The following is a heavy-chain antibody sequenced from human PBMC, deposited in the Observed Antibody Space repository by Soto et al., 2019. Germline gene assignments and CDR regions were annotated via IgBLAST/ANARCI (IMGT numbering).Heavy chain of an antibody. CDR3: AKDLVPYYYDSSGFAP. CDR1: GFTFSSNA. CDR2: ISYDGSNK. J-gene: IGHJ5*02. Sequence: GGSLRLSSAASGFTFSSNAIHWVRQAPGKGLEWVAVISYDGSNKYYADSAKGRFTISRDNSKNTLYLQMNSLRAEDTAVYYCAKDLVPYYYDSSGFAPWGQGTLVTVSS. D-gene: IGHD3-22*01. V-gene: IGHV3-30*04.